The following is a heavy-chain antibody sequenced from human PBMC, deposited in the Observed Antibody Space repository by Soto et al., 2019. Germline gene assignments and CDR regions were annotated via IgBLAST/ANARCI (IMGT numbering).Heavy chain of an antibody. CDR1: GFAFSDYA. CDR3: AKVDSWSYWRFPLSY. J-gene: IGHJ4*02. Sequence: EVQLLESGGTVVQPGGSLRLSCAASGFAFSDYAMTWVRQAPGKGLEWVSGISAGGGTTFYADSVKGRFTVSRDNATNTLFLQMKSLRAEDTAIYYCAKVDSWSYWRFPLSYWGQGTLVTVSS. V-gene: IGHV3-23*01. CDR2: ISAGGGTT. D-gene: IGHD3-10*01.